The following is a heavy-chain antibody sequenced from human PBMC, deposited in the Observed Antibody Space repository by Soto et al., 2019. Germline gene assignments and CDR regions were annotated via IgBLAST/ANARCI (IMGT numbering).Heavy chain of an antibody. J-gene: IGHJ6*02. CDR1: GVSISSDGNY. V-gene: IGHV4-31*03. CDR2: IYYSGST. D-gene: IGHD3-10*01. CDR3: ARARMVRGIIYYYGMDV. Sequence: QVQLQESGPGLVKSSQTLSLTCTVSGVSISSDGNYWSWIRQLPGKGLEWIWCIYYSGSTNYNTSRKSRLTISVDTSKNQFSLKLNSVTAADTAVYYCARARMVRGIIYYYGMDVWGQGTTVTVSS.